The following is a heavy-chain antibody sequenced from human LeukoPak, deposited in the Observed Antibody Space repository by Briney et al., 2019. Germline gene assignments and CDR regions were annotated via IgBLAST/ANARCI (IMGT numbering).Heavy chain of an antibody. CDR2: INQDGSEV. Sequence: GGSLRLSCAASGFTFSRFRMSWVRQPPGKGLEWVANINQDGSEVYYVDSVKGRFTVSTDNAKNSLYLQMTSLRAEDTALYYCAKASPMGAFDYWGQGTLVTVSS. J-gene: IGHJ4*02. CDR1: GFTFSRFR. CDR3: AKASPMGAFDY. V-gene: IGHV3-7*03. D-gene: IGHD3-16*01.